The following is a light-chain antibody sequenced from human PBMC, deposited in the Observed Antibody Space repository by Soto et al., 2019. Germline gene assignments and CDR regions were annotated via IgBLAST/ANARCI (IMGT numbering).Light chain of an antibody. V-gene: IGLV2-11*01. Sequence: QSVLTQPHSVSGSPGQSVTISCTGTNSDVGRYNSVSWYQQLPGKAPKIIISAVRQRPSGVPDRFSGSKSGNTASLTISGLQADDEADYFCFSYTANDNWVFGGGPKVTVL. CDR3: FSYTANDNWV. CDR1: NSDVGRYNS. J-gene: IGLJ3*02. CDR2: AVR.